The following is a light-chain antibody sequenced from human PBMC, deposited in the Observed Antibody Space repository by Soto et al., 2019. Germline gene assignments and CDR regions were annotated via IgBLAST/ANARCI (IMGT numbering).Light chain of an antibody. J-gene: IGKJ1*01. CDR3: QKYGSSFTT. CDR1: QSVGSK. Sequence: EIVLTQSPGTLSVSPGERATLSCRASQSVGSKLAWYRQAPCQAPRLLIYGASTRATDTPARFSGSGAGTDFTLTISNMEPVDFEVYYCQKYGSSFTTFGQGTQVE. CDR2: GAS. V-gene: IGKV3-20*01.